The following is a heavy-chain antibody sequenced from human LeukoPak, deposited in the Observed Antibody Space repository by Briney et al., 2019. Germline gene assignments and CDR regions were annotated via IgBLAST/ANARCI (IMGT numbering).Heavy chain of an antibody. CDR3: AREYYYGSGSSDY. CDR1: GFTFTSHD. V-gene: IGHV1-8*01. Sequence: ASVKVSCKASGFTFTSHDYNWVRQATGQGLEWMGWMNPNSGNTGYAQRFQGRVTMTRDTSITTVYMELSSLTSEDTAVYYCAREYYYGSGSSDYWGQGTLVTVSS. D-gene: IGHD3-10*01. CDR2: MNPNSGNT. J-gene: IGHJ4*02.